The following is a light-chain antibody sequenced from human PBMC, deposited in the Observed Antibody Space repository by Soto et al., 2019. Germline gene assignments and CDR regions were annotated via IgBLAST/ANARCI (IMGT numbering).Light chain of an antibody. V-gene: IGLV2-8*01. Sequence: QSVLTRPPSASGSPGQSVTISCTGASSDVGGYNYVSWYQQHPGKAPKLMIYEVSKRPSGVPDRFSGSKSGNTASLTVSGLQAEDEADYFCSSYAGNGYVLGTGTKVTVL. CDR3: SSYAGNGYV. CDR1: SSDVGGYNY. J-gene: IGLJ1*01. CDR2: EVS.